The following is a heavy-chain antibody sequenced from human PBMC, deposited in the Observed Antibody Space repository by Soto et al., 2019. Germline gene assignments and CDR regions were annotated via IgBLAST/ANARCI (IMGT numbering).Heavy chain of an antibody. D-gene: IGHD3-22*01. CDR3: AGTYDPADY. V-gene: IGHV3-21*01. CDR1: GISFSDYH. J-gene: IGHJ4*02. CDR2: ITPSGRFI. Sequence: EVHFMESGGGLVKPGGSLRLSCAASGISFSDYHMNWVRQAPGKGLEWVASITPSGRFINYADSVEGRFFISRDNTKNSLFLQMNSLRGEDTAVYYCAGTYDPADYWGQGTLVVVSS.